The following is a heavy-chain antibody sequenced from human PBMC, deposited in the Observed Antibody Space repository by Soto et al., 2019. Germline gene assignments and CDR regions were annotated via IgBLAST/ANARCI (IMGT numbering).Heavy chain of an antibody. CDR3: ARYGYSSSARFFDK. CDR2: IYHSRST. D-gene: IGHD6-13*01. V-gene: IGHV4-38-2*01. J-gene: IGHJ4*02. CDR1: GHSISSGFY. Sequence: SETLSLTCAVSGHSISSGFYYWGWIPQPPGKGLEWIGSIYHSRSTYYNPSLKSRVSMSVDTSKNQLSLKLSSVTAADTAVYYCARYGYSSSARFFDKGGQGTRVTVAS.